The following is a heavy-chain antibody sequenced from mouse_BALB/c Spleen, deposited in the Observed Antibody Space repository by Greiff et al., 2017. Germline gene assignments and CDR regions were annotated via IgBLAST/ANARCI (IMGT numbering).Heavy chain of an antibody. Sequence: EVKLMESGGGLVQPGGSMKLSCVASGFTFSNYWMNWVRQSPEKGLEWVAEIRLKSNNYATHYAESVKGRFTISRDDSKSSVYLQMNNLRAEDTGIYYCTRDSRGFAYWGQGTLVTVSA. CDR1: GFTFSNYW. J-gene: IGHJ3*01. V-gene: IGHV6-6*02. CDR2: IRLKSNNYAT. CDR3: TRDSRGFAY.